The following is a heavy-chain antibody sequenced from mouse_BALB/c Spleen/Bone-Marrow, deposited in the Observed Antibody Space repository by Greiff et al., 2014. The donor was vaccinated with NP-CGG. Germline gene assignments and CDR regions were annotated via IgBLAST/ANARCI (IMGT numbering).Heavy chain of an antibody. Sequence: VQLQQSGPELVKPGASMKISCKASGYSFTGYTMNWVKQSHGKSLEWIGLINPYNGGTSYNQKFKGKATLPVDKSSSTAYMELLSLTSEDSAVYYCARDYYGSSYGFAYWGQGALVTVSA. CDR1: GYSFTGYT. D-gene: IGHD1-1*01. CDR2: INPYNGGT. V-gene: IGHV1-26*01. CDR3: ARDYYGSSYGFAY. J-gene: IGHJ3*01.